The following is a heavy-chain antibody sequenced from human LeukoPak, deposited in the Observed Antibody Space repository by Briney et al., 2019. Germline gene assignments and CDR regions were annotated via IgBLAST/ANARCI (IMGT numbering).Heavy chain of an antibody. CDR2: ISSSSSYI. Sequence: GGSLRLSCAASGFTFSSYSMNWVRQAPGKGLEWVSSISSSSSYIYYADSVKGRFTISRDNAKNSLYLQMNSLRAEDTAVYYCARELRYCSGGSCRDYWGQGTLVTVSS. V-gene: IGHV3-21*01. CDR1: GFTFSSYS. J-gene: IGHJ4*02. D-gene: IGHD2-15*01. CDR3: ARELRYCSGGSCRDY.